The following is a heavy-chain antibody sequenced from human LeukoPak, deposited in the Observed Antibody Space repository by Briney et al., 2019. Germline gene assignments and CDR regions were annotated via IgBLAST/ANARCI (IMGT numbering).Heavy chain of an antibody. CDR2: IKKDGSEK. D-gene: IGHD6-19*01. J-gene: IGHJ5*02. V-gene: IGHV3-7*01. Sequence: GGSLRLSCAASGFTFSSNCMCWVRHAPGEGLEWVSNIKKDGSEKYYVDSVKGRFTITRDNAKNSLYLLMNSLRAEDTAVYYCARDGGGIAVAPNWFDPWGQGTLVTVSS. CDR3: ARDGGGIAVAPNWFDP. CDR1: GFTFSSNC.